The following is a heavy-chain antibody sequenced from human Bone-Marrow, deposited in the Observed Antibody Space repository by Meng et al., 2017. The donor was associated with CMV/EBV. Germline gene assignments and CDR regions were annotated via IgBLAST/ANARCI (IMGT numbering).Heavy chain of an antibody. CDR1: GYTFTGYY. Sequence: ASVKVSCKASGYTFTGYYMHWVRQAPGQGLEWMGWVTPYNGDTKYAQKIQGRLTMTTDTSTNTVYFDLRSLRSDDTAVYFCTTDGPTSLEPFKFWGQGTLVTVSS. CDR3: TTDGPTSLEPFKF. V-gene: IGHV1-18*04. J-gene: IGHJ4*02. CDR2: VTPYNGDT. D-gene: IGHD1-1*01.